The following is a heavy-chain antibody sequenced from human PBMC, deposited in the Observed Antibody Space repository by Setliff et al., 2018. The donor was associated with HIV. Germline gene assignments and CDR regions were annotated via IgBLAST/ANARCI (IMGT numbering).Heavy chain of an antibody. CDR3: ASGKGVGGVIITGGLDV. D-gene: IGHD3-10*01. V-gene: IGHV1-8*01. Sequence: ASVKVSCKASGHTFSNSDIHWVRRATGQGLEWMGWMNPNTGVAGYALKFQGRVTMTRDTSIRTAYMELSSLTSEDTAVYWGASGKGVGGVIITGGLDVWGKGTTVTVSS. CDR1: GHTFSNSD. J-gene: IGHJ6*04. CDR2: MNPNTGVA.